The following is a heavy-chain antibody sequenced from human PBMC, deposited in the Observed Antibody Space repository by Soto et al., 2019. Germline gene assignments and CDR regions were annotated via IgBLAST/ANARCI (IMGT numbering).Heavy chain of an antibody. D-gene: IGHD2-15*01. CDR3: AKPKGADIAFDS. CDR1: GFAFSRDG. CDR2: ISFDGSDK. Sequence: QVQLVESGGGVVQPGMSLRLSCAAAGFAFSRDGMHWVRQAPGKGLEWVAVISFDGSDKYYADSVKGRVTISSDNSKNTVDLQMSSLRPEDTAVYYCAKPKGADIAFDSWGQGTLVSVSS. J-gene: IGHJ4*02. V-gene: IGHV3-30*18.